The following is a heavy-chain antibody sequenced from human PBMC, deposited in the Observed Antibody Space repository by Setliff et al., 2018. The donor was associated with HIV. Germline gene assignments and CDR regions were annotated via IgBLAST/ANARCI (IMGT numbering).Heavy chain of an antibody. CDR1: GGSMTGYF. CDR2: IYYNGDT. Sequence: SLTCTVSGGSMTGYFWNWIRQSPGKGLEWIGYIYYNGDTNYNPTLNSRGTISVDTSKNQFSLKLTSVTAADTAVYYCAREVYGGNSRPFDYWGPGTLVTVS. V-gene: IGHV4-59*01. CDR3: AREVYGGNSRPFDY. D-gene: IGHD4-17*01. J-gene: IGHJ4*02.